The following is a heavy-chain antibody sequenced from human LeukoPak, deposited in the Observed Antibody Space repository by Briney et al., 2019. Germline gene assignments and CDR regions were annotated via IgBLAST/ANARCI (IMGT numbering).Heavy chain of an antibody. CDR1: GVSISSSNSY. J-gene: IGHJ4*02. D-gene: IGHD6-19*01. CDR2: INHIGST. Sequence: SETLSLTCTVSGVSISSSNSYWGWIRQPPGKGLEWIGEINHIGSTNYNPSLKSRVTISVDTSKNQFSLKLTSVTAADAAIYYCARGPNSTGWYPHWGQGTLVTVSS. V-gene: IGHV4-39*07. CDR3: ARGPNSTGWYPH.